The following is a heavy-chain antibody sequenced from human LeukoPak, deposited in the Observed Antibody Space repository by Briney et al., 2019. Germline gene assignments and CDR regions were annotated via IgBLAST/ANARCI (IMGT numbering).Heavy chain of an antibody. CDR1: GYTLTELS. J-gene: IGHJ4*02. CDR2: FDPEDGET. V-gene: IGHV1-24*01. CDR3: ARAPRSWGLDY. Sequence: ASVKVSCKVSGYTLTELSMHWVRQAPGKGLEWMGGFDPEDGETIYAQKFQGRVTMTRSASINTAYMELTNLRSEDTAVYYCARAPRSWGLDYWGQGTLVTVSS. D-gene: IGHD7-27*01.